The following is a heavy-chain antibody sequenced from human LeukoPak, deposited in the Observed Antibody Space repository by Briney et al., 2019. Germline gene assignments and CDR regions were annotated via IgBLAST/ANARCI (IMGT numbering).Heavy chain of an antibody. V-gene: IGHV3-23*01. D-gene: IGHD3-3*01. J-gene: IGHJ4*02. CDR2: ISGSAGST. CDR1: GFTFRSYA. Sequence: PGGSLRHSCAASGFTFRSYAMSWVRQAPGKGLEWVSTISGSAGSTYYADSVKGRSTISRDNSKNTVYLQMNTLRAEDTAVYYCAKGVEEWLSTIDYWGQGTLVTVSS. CDR3: AKGVEEWLSTIDY.